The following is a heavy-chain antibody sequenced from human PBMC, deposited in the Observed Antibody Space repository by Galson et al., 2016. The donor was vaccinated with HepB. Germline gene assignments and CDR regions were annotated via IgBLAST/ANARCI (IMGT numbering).Heavy chain of an antibody. Sequence: SLRLSCAGSGFTFSEAWMSWVRQAPGKGLEWVGRVQRKSDGGTRDYAAPVKGGFTISGDDSKNTVYLQMNSLQTEDTGVYYCTTGGGCSGGTCFSLGYWGQGVLVTVSS. CDR2: VQRKSDGGTR. J-gene: IGHJ4*02. CDR1: GFTFSEAW. V-gene: IGHV3-15*01. CDR3: TTGGGCSGGTCFSLGY. D-gene: IGHD2-15*01.